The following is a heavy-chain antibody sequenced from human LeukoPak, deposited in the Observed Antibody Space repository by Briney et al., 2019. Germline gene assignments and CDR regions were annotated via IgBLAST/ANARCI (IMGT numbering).Heavy chain of an antibody. D-gene: IGHD3-22*01. CDR2: ISVYSGNP. V-gene: IGHV1-18*01. Sequence: GASVNVSFKASGYTFPRYGINWVRQAPGQGLEWMGWISVYSGNPNYAQKFQGRVTMTTDTSSNTAYMELRSLRSDDTAVYYCARDLVEFDSSGYYRDAFDIWGQGTMVTVSS. CDR3: ARDLVEFDSSGYYRDAFDI. J-gene: IGHJ3*02. CDR1: GYTFPRYG.